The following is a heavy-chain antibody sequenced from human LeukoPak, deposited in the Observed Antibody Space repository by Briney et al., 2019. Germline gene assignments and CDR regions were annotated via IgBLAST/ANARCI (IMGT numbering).Heavy chain of an antibody. CDR2: IKKDGSEK. V-gene: IGHV3-7*01. Sequence: PGGSLRLSCVASGFTFSDSWMSWVRQAPGKGLEWVADIKKDGSEKEYVDSVKGRFTISRDHAKNSLYLQMDSLRAEDTAVYYCATYTNWVAGDVWGQGTTVSVSS. CDR1: GFTFSDSW. CDR3: ATYTNWVAGDV. J-gene: IGHJ6*02. D-gene: IGHD7-27*01.